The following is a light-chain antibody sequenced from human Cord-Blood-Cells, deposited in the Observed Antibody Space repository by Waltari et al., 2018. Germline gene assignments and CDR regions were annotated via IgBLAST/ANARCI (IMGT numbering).Light chain of an antibody. CDR2: KVS. CDR1: QSLIYSDGNTY. CDR3: MQGTHWPIT. Sequence: DVVMTQSPLSLPVTLGQPASLSCRSSQSLIYSDGNTYLNWCQQRTGQSPRRLLYKVSNRDSGVPDRFSGSGSGTDCTLKISRVEAEDVGVDYCMQGTHWPITFGQGTRLEIK. J-gene: IGKJ5*01. V-gene: IGKV2-30*01.